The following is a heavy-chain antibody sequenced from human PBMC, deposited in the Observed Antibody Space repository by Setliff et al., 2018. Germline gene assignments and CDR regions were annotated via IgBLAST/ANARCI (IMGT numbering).Heavy chain of an antibody. CDR1: GFTFSTYS. J-gene: IGHJ4*02. CDR2: ISGDSEYI. V-gene: IGHV3-23*01. Sequence: PGGSLRLSCADSGFTFSTYSMSWVRQAPGKGLEWVSAISGDSEYIYYRDSVKGRFTISRANSKNTLYLQMNNLRVEDTARYYCVNHNPARRSPAGTALDSWGQGTLVTVSS. D-gene: IGHD6-19*01. CDR3: VNHNPARRSPAGTALDS.